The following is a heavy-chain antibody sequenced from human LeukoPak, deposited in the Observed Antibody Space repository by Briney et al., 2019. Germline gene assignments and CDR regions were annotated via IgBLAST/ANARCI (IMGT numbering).Heavy chain of an antibody. Sequence: SQTLPLTCTVSGGSISSGSYYWSWIRQPAGKGLEWIGRIYTSGSTNYNPSLKSRVTMSVDTSKNQFSLKLSSVTAADTAVYYCAREADSGSYDYWGQGTPVTVSS. V-gene: IGHV4-61*02. CDR1: GGSISSGSYY. CDR2: IYTSGST. J-gene: IGHJ4*02. CDR3: AREADSGSYDY. D-gene: IGHD1-26*01.